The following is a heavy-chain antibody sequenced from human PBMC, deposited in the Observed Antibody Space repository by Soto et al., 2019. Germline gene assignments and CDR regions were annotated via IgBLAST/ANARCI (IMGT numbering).Heavy chain of an antibody. D-gene: IGHD4-17*01. V-gene: IGHV4-31*03. CDR3: ARATTTVTTAAFDI. CDR2: IYYSGST. CDR1: GGFMSSGSDY. Sequence: TLSPTCTVSGGFMSSGSDYLSRFRQHPGKGLEWIGYIYYSGSTYYNPSLKSRVTISVDTSKNQFSLKLSSVTAADTAVYYCARATTTVTTAAFDIWGQGTMVT. J-gene: IGHJ3*02.